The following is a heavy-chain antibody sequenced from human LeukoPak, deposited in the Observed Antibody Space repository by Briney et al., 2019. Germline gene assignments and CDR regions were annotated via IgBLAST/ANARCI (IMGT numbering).Heavy chain of an antibody. CDR3: TKDRYCTTTNCPFDY. Sequence: GGSLRLPCAASGLTFDGYAMHWVRQAPGKGLDWVSLISGDGGSTYYADSVKGRFTISRDNSKNSLYLQMNSLRTEDTALYFCTKDRYCTTTNCPFDYWGQGTLVTVSS. D-gene: IGHD2-2*01. CDR2: ISGDGGST. CDR1: GLTFDGYA. J-gene: IGHJ4*02. V-gene: IGHV3-43*02.